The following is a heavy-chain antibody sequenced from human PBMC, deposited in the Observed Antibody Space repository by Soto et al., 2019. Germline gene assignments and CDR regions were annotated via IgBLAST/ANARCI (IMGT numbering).Heavy chain of an antibody. CDR3: ARALSFGSGTFDN. J-gene: IGHJ4*02. V-gene: IGHV1-2*02. Sequence: QVQLVQSGAEVKKPGASVKVSCKASGYIFTAYYMHWVRQAPGQGLEWMGCINPDSGGTKYAQKFQGRVTMTRDTSITTAYMDLSSLRSDDTAVYYCARALSFGSGTFDNWGQGTLVTVSS. CDR2: INPDSGGT. D-gene: IGHD1-26*01. CDR1: GYIFTAYY.